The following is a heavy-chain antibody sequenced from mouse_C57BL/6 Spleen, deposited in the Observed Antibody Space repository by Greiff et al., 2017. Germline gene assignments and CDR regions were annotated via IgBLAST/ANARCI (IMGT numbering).Heavy chain of an antibody. J-gene: IGHJ2*01. CDR3: ARDGPNYYGSSHFDY. D-gene: IGHD1-1*01. Sequence: EVMLVESGGGLVKPGGSLKLSCAASGFTFSSYAMSWVRQTPEKRLEWVATISDGGSYTYYPDNVKGRFTISRDNAKNNLYLQMSHLKSEDTAMYYCARDGPNYYGSSHFDYWGQGTTLTVSS. CDR1: GFTFSSYA. CDR2: ISDGGSYT. V-gene: IGHV5-4*01.